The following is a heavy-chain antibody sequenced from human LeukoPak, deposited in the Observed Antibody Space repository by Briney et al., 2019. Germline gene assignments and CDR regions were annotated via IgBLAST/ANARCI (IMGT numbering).Heavy chain of an antibody. CDR3: ARQYCSGGSCYLGFDY. CDR1: GRSISSGDYY. J-gene: IGHJ4*02. CDR2: IYYSRST. D-gene: IGHD2-15*01. V-gene: IGHV4-30-4*08. Sequence: SETLSLTCTVSGRSISSGDYYWSWIRQPPGKGLECIVYIYYSRSTYYNPSLKSRVTISLDTSQIQLSLHLSSVTAADTAVYYCARQYCSGGSCYLGFDYWGQGTLVTVSS.